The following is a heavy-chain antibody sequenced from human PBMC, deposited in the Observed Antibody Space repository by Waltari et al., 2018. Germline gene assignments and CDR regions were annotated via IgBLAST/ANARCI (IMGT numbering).Heavy chain of an antibody. V-gene: IGHV3-30-3*01. Sequence: QVQLVESGGGVVQPGGSLRLSCAASGFSLSSYAIFWVRQAPGKRVEWVSIISCDGTTKNHADSVRGRFTISRDSSKVYLEMNSLRPEDTAIYYCARGPGGYSGFFDYWGQGILVTVSS. J-gene: IGHJ4*02. CDR2: ISCDGTTK. CDR3: ARGPGGYSGFFDY. CDR1: GFSLSSYA. D-gene: IGHD5-12*01.